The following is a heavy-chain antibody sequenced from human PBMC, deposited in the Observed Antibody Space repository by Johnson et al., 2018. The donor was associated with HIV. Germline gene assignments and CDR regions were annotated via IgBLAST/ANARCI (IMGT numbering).Heavy chain of an antibody. CDR3: ARDRDWDTVAHAFDI. Sequence: VQLVESGGGVVRPGGSLRLSCAASVFTFSSYWMSWVRQAPGKGLEWVANIKQDGSEKYYVDSVKGRFTISRDNAKNSLYLQMNSLRAEDTAVYYCARDRDWDTVAHAFDIWGQGTMVTVSS. CDR1: VFTFSSYW. D-gene: IGHD5-12*01. CDR2: IKQDGSEK. J-gene: IGHJ3*02. V-gene: IGHV3-7*01.